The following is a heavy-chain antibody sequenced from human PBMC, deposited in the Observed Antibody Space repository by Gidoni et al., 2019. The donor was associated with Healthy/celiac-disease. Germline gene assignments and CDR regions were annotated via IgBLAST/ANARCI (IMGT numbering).Heavy chain of an antibody. Sequence: EVQLVESGGGLIQPGGSLRLSCAASGFTVSSNYMSWVRQAPGKGLEWVSVIYSGGSTYYADSVKGRFTISRDNSKNTLYLQRNSLRAEDTAVYYCARVGDFWSGYYAYYFDYWGQGTLVTVSS. J-gene: IGHJ4*02. CDR2: IYSGGST. CDR3: ARVGDFWSGYYAYYFDY. V-gene: IGHV3-53*01. D-gene: IGHD3-3*01. CDR1: GFTVSSNY.